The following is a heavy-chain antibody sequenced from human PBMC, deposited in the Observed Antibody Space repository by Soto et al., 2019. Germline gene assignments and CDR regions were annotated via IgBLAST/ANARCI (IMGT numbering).Heavy chain of an antibody. CDR1: GGTFSTSA. CDR2: IIPVFGTA. J-gene: IGHJ4*02. D-gene: IGHD7-27*01. CDR3: ATQLNGDLDF. Sequence: QVQLVQSGAEVRKPGSSVKVSCQASGGTFSTSAMNWVRQAPGQGLEWMGSIIPVFGTATYAQSFQGRLTITADGSTTTGYMELSSLRSEDTAVYYCATQLNGDLDFWGQGTLIIVSS. V-gene: IGHV1-69*15.